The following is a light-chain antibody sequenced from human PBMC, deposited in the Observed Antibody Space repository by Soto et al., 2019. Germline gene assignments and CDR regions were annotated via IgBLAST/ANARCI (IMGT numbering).Light chain of an antibody. Sequence: EIVLTQSPVTLSLSPGERATLSCRASQSVSSYLAWYQQKPGQAPRLLIYDASNRATGIPARFSGSGSGTDFTLTISSLEPEDVAVYYCQQRSRWPRTFGQGTRVEIK. CDR2: DAS. J-gene: IGKJ1*01. CDR1: QSVSSY. V-gene: IGKV3-11*01. CDR3: QQRSRWPRT.